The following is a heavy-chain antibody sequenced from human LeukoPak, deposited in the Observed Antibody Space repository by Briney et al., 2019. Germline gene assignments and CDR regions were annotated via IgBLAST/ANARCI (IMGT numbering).Heavy chain of an antibody. Sequence: GGSLRLSCAASGFTFSSYAMHWVRQAPGKGLEWVAVISYDGSNKYYADSVKGRFTISRDNSKNTLYLQMKSLRAEDTAVYYCGRGGFLAGVLPWDVWGQGTQVTVSS. CDR3: GRGGFLAGVLPWDV. CDR1: GFTFSSYA. V-gene: IGHV3-30-3*01. D-gene: IGHD3-3*01. CDR2: ISYDGSNK. J-gene: IGHJ6*02.